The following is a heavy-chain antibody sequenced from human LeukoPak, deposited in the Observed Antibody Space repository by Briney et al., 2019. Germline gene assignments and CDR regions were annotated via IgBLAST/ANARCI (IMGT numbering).Heavy chain of an antibody. CDR3: ARVRWLQPIFDY. CDR2: INHSGST. J-gene: IGHJ4*02. D-gene: IGHD5-24*01. Sequence: SETLSLTCAVYGGSFSGYYWSWIRQPPAKGLEWIGEINHSGSTNYNPSLKSRVTISVDTSKNQFSLKMSSVTAADTAVYYCARVRWLQPIFDYWAREPWSPSPQ. V-gene: IGHV4-34*01. CDR1: GGSFSGYY.